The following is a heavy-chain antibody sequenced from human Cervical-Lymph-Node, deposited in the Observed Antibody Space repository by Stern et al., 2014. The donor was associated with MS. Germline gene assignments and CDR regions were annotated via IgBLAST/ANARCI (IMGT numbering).Heavy chain of an antibody. V-gene: IGHV1-18*01. CDR2: ISGYDGHT. J-gene: IGHJ4*02. D-gene: IGHD6-13*01. Sequence: VQLVQSGAAVAKPGASVKVSCKASGYTFTSFGLSWVRQAPGQGLEWMGGISGYDGHTNYAEKVQARVTMTTDTSTSTAYLELRSLRSDDTALYYCARDGTSSWPHYFDYWGQGTLVTVSS. CDR1: GYTFTSFG. CDR3: ARDGTSSWPHYFDY.